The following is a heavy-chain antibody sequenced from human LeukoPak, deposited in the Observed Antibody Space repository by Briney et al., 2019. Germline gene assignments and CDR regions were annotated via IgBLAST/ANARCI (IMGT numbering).Heavy chain of an antibody. Sequence: GGSLRLSCAASGFTFSDYYMSWIRQAPGRGLEWVSVLYSGDNTYYADSVKGRFTISRDNSKNTLYLQMNILRAEDTALYYCARGQGYNYGWIDHWGQGTLVIVSS. CDR3: ARGQGYNYGWIDH. J-gene: IGHJ4*02. D-gene: IGHD5-18*01. CDR1: GFTFSDYY. V-gene: IGHV3-53*01. CDR2: LYSGDNT.